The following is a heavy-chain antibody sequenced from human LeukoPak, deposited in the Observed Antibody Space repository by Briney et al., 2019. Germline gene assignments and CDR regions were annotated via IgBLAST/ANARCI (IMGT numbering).Heavy chain of an antibody. CDR1: GFTFSSHW. D-gene: IGHD2-15*01. V-gene: IGHV3-74*01. CDR2: INKDARNT. CDR3: ARDVLYGMDV. Sequence: PGGSLRLSCAASGFTFSSHWMHWVRRAPGKGLVWVSRINKDARNTTYADSVKGRFTISRDNAKKTLYLQMNSLRAEDTAVYYCARDVLYGMDVWGQGTTVTVSS. J-gene: IGHJ6*02.